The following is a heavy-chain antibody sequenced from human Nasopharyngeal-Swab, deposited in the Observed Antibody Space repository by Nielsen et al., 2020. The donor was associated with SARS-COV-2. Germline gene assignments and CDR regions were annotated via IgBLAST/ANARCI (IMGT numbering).Heavy chain of an antibody. J-gene: IGHJ4*02. CDR1: GFTFGDYA. Sequence: GGSLRLSCTTSGFTFGDYAMSWFRQAPGKGLQWVAVISYEGSNKYYADSVKGRFTISRDNSKNTLYLQMNSLRAEDTAVYYCARELVVAAPFDYWGQGTRVTVSS. CDR3: ARELVVAAPFDY. CDR2: ISYEGSNK. D-gene: IGHD2-15*01. V-gene: IGHV3-30*04.